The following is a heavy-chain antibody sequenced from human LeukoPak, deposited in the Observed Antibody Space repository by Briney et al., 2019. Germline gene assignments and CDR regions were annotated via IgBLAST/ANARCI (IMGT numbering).Heavy chain of an antibody. D-gene: IGHD6-13*01. Sequence: ASVKVSCKTSGYTFSGYYMHCVRQAPGQGLEWMGWINPNSGGTNYAQKFQGRVTMTRDTSLSTAYMELSRLRSDDTAVYYCARAPQQQLVLFEYYFDYWGQGTLVTVSS. J-gene: IGHJ4*02. CDR1: GYTFSGYY. CDR2: INPNSGGT. CDR3: ARAPQQQLVLFEYYFDY. V-gene: IGHV1-2*02.